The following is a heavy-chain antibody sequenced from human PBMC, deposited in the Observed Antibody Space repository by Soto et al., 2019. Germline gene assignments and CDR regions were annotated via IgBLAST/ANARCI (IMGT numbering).Heavy chain of an antibody. CDR1: GGTFSSYA. CDR3: ERMRPYCSGGSCYDVGWYYYFDD. Sequence: SVKVSYKASGGTFSSYATSWVRQAPGQGLEWMGGIIPIFGTANYAQKFQGRVTITADESTSTAYMELSSLRSEGTAVYYCERMRPYCSGGSCYDVGWYYYFDDWGQGTLVTVSS. D-gene: IGHD2-15*01. J-gene: IGHJ4*02. V-gene: IGHV1-69*13. CDR2: IIPIFGTA.